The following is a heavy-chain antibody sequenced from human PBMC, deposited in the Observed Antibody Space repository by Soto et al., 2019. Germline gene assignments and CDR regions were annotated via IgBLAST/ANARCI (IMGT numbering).Heavy chain of an antibody. V-gene: IGHV1-69*13. Sequence: GASVKVSCKASGGTFSSYAISWVRQAPGQGLEWMGGIIPIFGTANYAQKFQGRVTITADESTSTAYMELSSLRSEDTAVYYCARDNTVLRFLEWSTHGTDVWGQGTTVTVSS. CDR3: ARDNTVLRFLEWSTHGTDV. CDR2: IIPIFGTA. CDR1: GGTFSSYA. D-gene: IGHD3-3*01. J-gene: IGHJ6*02.